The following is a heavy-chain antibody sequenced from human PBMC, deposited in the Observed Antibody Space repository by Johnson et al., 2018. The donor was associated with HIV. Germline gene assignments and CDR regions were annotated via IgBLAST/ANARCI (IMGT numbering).Heavy chain of an antibody. D-gene: IGHD2-2*01. Sequence: VQLVESGGGLVQPGRSLRLSCAASGFTVSSNYMSWVRQAPGKGLEWVSVIYSGGSTYYADSVKGRFTISRDHSKNTLYLQMNSLRAEDAAIYYCARAGIVLLPAGAFDIWGQGTMVTVSS. V-gene: IGHV3-66*02. CDR3: ARAGIVLLPAGAFDI. J-gene: IGHJ3*02. CDR1: GFTVSSNY. CDR2: IYSGGST.